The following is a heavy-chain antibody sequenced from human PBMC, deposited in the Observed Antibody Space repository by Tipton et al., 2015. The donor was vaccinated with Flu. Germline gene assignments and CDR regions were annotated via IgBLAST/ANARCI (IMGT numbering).Heavy chain of an antibody. J-gene: IGHJ4*02. CDR2: INYNGGT. CDR3: ARAPYSDYDTSGSPFHY. V-gene: IGHV4-59*01. CDR1: GGSISTYY. Sequence: TLSLTCTVSGGSISTYYWSWIRQPPGKGLEWIGFINYNGGTDYNPSLKSRVTISVDTSKNQFSLRLSSVTAADTAVYYCARAPYSDYDTSGSPFHYWGQGTVDTVLS. D-gene: IGHD3-22*01.